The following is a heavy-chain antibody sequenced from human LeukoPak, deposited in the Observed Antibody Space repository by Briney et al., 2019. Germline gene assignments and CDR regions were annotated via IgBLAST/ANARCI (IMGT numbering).Heavy chain of an antibody. Sequence: GGSLRLSCAASGITFGNNWMHWVRQGPGKGLVWISRINSDGGGAIYADSVKGRFTISRDDAKNMLYLQMNSVRVEDTAVYYCANLVVTEDWAFDIWGQGTMVAVSS. CDR2: INSDGGGA. CDR3: ANLVVTEDWAFDI. J-gene: IGHJ3*02. V-gene: IGHV3-74*01. D-gene: IGHD2-21*02. CDR1: GITFGNNW.